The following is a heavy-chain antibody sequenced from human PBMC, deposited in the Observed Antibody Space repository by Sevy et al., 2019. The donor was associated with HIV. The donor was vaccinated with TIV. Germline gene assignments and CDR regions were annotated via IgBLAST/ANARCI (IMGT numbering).Heavy chain of an antibody. Sequence: GGSLRLSCAASGFTFSSYGMHWVRQAPGKGLEWVAFIRYDGSNKYYADSVKGRFTISRDNSKNTLYLQMNSLRAEDTAVYYCAKALGFGVVGYSGYGVDYWGQGTLVTVSS. D-gene: IGHD5-12*01. CDR3: AKALGFGVVGYSGYGVDY. J-gene: IGHJ4*02. CDR2: IRYDGSNK. V-gene: IGHV3-30*02. CDR1: GFTFSSYG.